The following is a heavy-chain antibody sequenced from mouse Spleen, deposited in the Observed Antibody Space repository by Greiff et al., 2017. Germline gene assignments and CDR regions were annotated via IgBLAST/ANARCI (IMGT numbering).Heavy chain of an antibody. CDR3: ARGATVVATDAMDY. J-gene: IGHJ4*01. CDR2: IYPGSGST. Sequence: QVQLQQPGAELVKPGASVKMSCKASGYTFTSYWITWVKQRPGQGLEWIGDIYPGSGSTNYNETFKSKATLTVDTSSSTAYMQLSSLTSEDSAVYYCARGATVVATDAMDYWGQGTSVTVSS. V-gene: IGHV1-55*01. CDR1: GYTFTSYW. D-gene: IGHD1-1*01.